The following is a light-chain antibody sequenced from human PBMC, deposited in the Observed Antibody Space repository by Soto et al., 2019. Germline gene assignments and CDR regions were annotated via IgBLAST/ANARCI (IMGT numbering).Light chain of an antibody. CDR1: QSLSSW. CDR3: QQYNSYPFT. V-gene: IGKV1-5*01. J-gene: IGKJ3*01. CDR2: DAS. Sequence: DIQMTQSPSTLSASVGDRVTITCRASQSLSSWLAWYQQKPGKAPKLLIFDASSLESGVPSRFSGSGSGTDFTLTISSLQPDDFAPYYCQQYNSYPFTFCPGTKVDIK.